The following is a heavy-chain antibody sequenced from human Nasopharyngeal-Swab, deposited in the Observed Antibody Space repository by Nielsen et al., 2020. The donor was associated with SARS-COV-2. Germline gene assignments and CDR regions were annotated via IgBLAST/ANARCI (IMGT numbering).Heavy chain of an antibody. J-gene: IGHJ4*02. CDR1: GFTFSSYS. Sequence: GGSLRLSCAASGFTFSSYSMSWVRQAPGKGLEWVSSISSSSSYIYYADSVKGRFTISRDNAKNSLYLQMNSLRAEDTAVYYCAREVGSSWYYFDYWGQGTLVTVSS. D-gene: IGHD6-13*01. CDR2: ISSSSSYI. CDR3: AREVGSSWYYFDY. V-gene: IGHV3-21*01.